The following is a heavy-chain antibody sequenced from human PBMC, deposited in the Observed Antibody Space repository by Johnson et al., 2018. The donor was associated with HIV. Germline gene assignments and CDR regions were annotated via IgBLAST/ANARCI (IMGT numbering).Heavy chain of an antibody. CDR3: ARDRGYWDAFDS. CDR2: ISSSGSII. CDR1: GFTFSDYY. Sequence: QMLLVESGGGVVQPGRSLRLSCAASGFTFSDYYMSWIRQAPGKGLEWVSYISSSGSIIYSADSMQGRFTNSRDNAKNSLYLQMNSLRAEDTALYDCARDRGYWDAFDSWGQGTMVTVSS. V-gene: IGHV3-11*04. J-gene: IGHJ3*02. D-gene: IGHD3-22*01.